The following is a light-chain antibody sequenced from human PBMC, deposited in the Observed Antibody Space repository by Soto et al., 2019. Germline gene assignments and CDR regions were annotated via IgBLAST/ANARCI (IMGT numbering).Light chain of an antibody. J-gene: IGKJ4*01. CDR2: DAS. CDR1: QSITTL. V-gene: IGKV1-5*01. CDR3: QQYNPDPHT. Sequence: DIQMTQSPSTLSASIGDRVTITCRASQSITTLLAWYQQKPGKAPQILIYDASKLEPGLPSRLSGGGTGTDFTLAISDLQPYEFATYYYQQYNPDPHTFGGDTRVEIK.